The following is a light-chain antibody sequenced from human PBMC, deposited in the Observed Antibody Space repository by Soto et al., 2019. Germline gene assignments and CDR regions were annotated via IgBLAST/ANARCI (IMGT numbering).Light chain of an antibody. V-gene: IGKV1-5*03. CDR1: QNIGDW. CDR3: QQYNDLST. J-gene: IGKJ4*01. CDR2: KAS. Sequence: DIQMTQSPSTLSASVGDRVTIACRASQNIGDWLAWYQQKPGKAPNLLIYKASTLESGVPSRFSGSGSGTEFTLAISSLQPEDFATYYCQQYNDLSTFXGGTKVDIK.